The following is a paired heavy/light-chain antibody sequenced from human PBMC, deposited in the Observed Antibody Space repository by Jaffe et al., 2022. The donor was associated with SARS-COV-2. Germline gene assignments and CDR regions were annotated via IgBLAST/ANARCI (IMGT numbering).Heavy chain of an antibody. CDR3: TTDVWKTYYVGGIYHYG. V-gene: IGHV3-15*01. CDR1: GFSFSNAW. CDR2: IRSNTDGGTT. Sequence: EVQLVESGGGLVKPGGSLRLSCAASGFSFSNAWMSWVRQVPGKGLEWVGRIRSNTDGGTTDYATPVKGRFSVSRDDSKNTLYLQMNSLKTEDTAVYYCTTDVWKTYYVGGIYHYGWGQGNLVTVSS. D-gene: IGHD3-16*02. J-gene: IGHJ4*02.
Light chain of an antibody. Sequence: DVVMTQSPLSLPVTLGQPASISCRSSQSLVYSDGNTYLNWFQQRPGQSPRRLIYKASNRDSGVPSRFSGSGSGTDFTLKISRVEAEDVAVYYCMQGSHWPYTFGQGTKLEIK. CDR3: MQGSHWPYT. V-gene: IGKV2-30*01. CDR1: QSLVYSDGNTY. J-gene: IGKJ2*01. CDR2: KAS.